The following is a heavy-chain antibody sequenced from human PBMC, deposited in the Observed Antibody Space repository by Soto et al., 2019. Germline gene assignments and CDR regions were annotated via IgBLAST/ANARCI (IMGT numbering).Heavy chain of an antibody. Sequence: GGSLRLSCAASGFTFSSYGMHWVRQAPGKGLEWVAVIWYDGSNKYYADSVKGRFTISRDNSKNTLYLQMNSLRAEDTAVYYCARVKGFGDYYYFDYWGQGTLVTVSS. CDR1: GFTFSSYG. J-gene: IGHJ4*02. V-gene: IGHV3-33*01. CDR3: ARVKGFGDYYYFDY. CDR2: IWYDGSNK. D-gene: IGHD4-17*01.